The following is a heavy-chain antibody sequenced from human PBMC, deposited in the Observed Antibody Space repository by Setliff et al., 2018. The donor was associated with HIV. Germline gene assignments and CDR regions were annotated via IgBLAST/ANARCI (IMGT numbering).Heavy chain of an antibody. Sequence: PGGSLRLSCATSGFTFSSYEINWVRQAPGRGLEWVSYISSGGHTVYHADSVKGRFTISRDNAKNSLSLQMDGLRAEDTAIYYCARLNWGPWGPGTLVTVSS. D-gene: IGHD7-27*01. CDR1: GFTFSSYE. CDR3: ARLNWGP. J-gene: IGHJ5*02. V-gene: IGHV3-48*03. CDR2: ISSGGHTV.